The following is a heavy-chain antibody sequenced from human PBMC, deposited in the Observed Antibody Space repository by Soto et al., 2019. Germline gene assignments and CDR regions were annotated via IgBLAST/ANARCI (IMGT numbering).Heavy chain of an antibody. V-gene: IGHV1-18*04. CDR3: ARDLAEYDFWSGYYS. CDR2: ISAYNGNT. Sequence: SVKVSFKDSCYTFTSYGISWVRQAPGQGLEWMGWISAYNGNTNYAQKLQGRVTMTTDTSTSTAYLELRSLRSDDTAVYYCARDLAEYDFWSGYYSWGQGTMVTV. D-gene: IGHD3-3*01. J-gene: IGHJ5*02. CDR1: CYTFTSYG.